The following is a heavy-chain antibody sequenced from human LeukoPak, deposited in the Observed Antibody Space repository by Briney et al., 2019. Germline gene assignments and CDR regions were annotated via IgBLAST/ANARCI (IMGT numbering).Heavy chain of an antibody. CDR3: AKGYSSDWPFDY. V-gene: IGHV3-23*01. CDR2: SIGSGGSA. J-gene: IGHJ4*02. Sequence: GGSLRLSCVASGFTFSTYTMNWIRQAPGKGLEWVSGSIGSGGSAFYADSVKGRFSISRDTSKNTLFLHMNNLRAGDTAVYYCAKGYSSDWPFDYWGQGTLVTVSS. D-gene: IGHD6-19*01. CDR1: GFTFSTYT.